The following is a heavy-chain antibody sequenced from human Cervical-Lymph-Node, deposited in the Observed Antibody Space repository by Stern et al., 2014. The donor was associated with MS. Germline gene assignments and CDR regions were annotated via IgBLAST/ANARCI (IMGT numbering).Heavy chain of an antibody. V-gene: IGHV4-59*01. J-gene: IGHJ4*02. D-gene: IGHD2-2*03. CDR3: ARKSLSMDHYFDS. CDR2: NYYTGTT. Sequence: QLQESGPGLMKPSETLSLTCTVSGASISSYYWNWIRQPPGKGLEWIGYNYYTGTTNYNPSLKGRVAISLDTSKNQFSLILRSVSAADTAVYYCARKSLSMDHYFDSWGQGTLVTVSS. CDR1: GASISSYY.